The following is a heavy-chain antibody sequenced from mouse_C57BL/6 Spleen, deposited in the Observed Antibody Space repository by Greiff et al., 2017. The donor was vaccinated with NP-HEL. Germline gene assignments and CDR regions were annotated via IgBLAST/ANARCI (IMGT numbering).Heavy chain of an antibody. V-gene: IGHV1-52*01. J-gene: IGHJ3*01. Sequence: VKLQQSGAELVRPGSSVKLSCKASGYTFTSYWMHWVKQRPIQGLEWIGNIDPSDSETHYNQKFKDKATLTVDKSSSTAYMQLSSLTSEDSAVYYCARSNWDGGFAYWGQGTLVTVSA. CDR3: ARSNWDGGFAY. CDR2: IDPSDSET. CDR1: GYTFTSYW. D-gene: IGHD4-1*01.